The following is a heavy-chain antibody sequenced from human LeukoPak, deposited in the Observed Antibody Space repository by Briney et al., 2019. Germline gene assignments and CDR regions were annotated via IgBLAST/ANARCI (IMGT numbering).Heavy chain of an antibody. J-gene: IGHJ4*02. CDR2: TKQDGSEK. CDR1: GFTFTNYW. Sequence: GGSLRLSCEASGFTFTNYWMSWVRQAPGQGLEWVANTKQDGSEKNYVDSVKGRFTISRDNAKNSLYLQMNSLRAEDTAVYYCARDGPRGGFDYWGQGTLVTVSS. CDR3: ARDGPRGGFDY. V-gene: IGHV3-7*01. D-gene: IGHD3-10*01.